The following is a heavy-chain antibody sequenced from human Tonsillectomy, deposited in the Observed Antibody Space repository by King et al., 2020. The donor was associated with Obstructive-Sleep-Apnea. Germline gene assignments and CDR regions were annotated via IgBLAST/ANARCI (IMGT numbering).Heavy chain of an antibody. CDR3: TRTSSYTVFVEYYYAVDV. CDR2: IYYSGST. Sequence: LQLQESGPGLVKPSETLSLTCTVSGGSISSSDYYWGWIRQPPGKGLEWIGTIYYSGSTYYNPSLKSRVTISIDTSKNQFSLKLSSVTAADTAVYYCTRTSSYTVFVEYYYAVDVWGQGTTVTVSS. CDR1: GGSISSSDYY. J-gene: IGHJ6*02. V-gene: IGHV4-39*07. D-gene: IGHD3-3*01.